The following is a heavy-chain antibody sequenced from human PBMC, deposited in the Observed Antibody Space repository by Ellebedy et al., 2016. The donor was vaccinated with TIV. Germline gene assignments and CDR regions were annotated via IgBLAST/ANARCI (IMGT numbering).Heavy chain of an antibody. J-gene: IGHJ5*02. V-gene: IGHV3-23*01. CDR1: GFTFSSYD. CDR3: AKGAYLNWFDP. CDR2: ISGSSGHT. Sequence: PGGSLRLSCAASGFTFSSYDMSWVRQAPGMRLEWLSAISGSSGHTYYADSVKGRFNISRDNSKNTLYLQMNSLRADDTAIYYCAKGAYLNWFDPWGQGTLVTVSS.